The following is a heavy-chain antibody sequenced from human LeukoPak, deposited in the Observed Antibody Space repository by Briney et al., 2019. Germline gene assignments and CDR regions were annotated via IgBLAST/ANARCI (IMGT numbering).Heavy chain of an antibody. CDR2: IYTSGST. Sequence: SETLSLTCTVSGGSISSYYWSWIRQPAGKGLEWIGRIYTSGSTNYNPSLKSRVTMSVDTSKNQFSLKLSPVTAADTAVYYCARDNFKGIAVAGNAFDIWGQGTMVTVSS. D-gene: IGHD6-19*01. CDR1: GGSISSYY. CDR3: ARDNFKGIAVAGNAFDI. J-gene: IGHJ3*02. V-gene: IGHV4-4*07.